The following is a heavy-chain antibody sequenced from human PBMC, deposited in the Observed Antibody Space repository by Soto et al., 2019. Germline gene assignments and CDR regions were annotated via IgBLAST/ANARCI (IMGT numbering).Heavy chain of an antibody. Sequence: GGSLRLSCAASGFTVSSNYMSWVRQAPGKGLEWVSVIYSGGSTYYADSVKGRFTISRDNSKNTLYLQMNSLRAEDTAVYYCARMAATDYYYYYMDVWGKGTTVTVSS. CDR2: IYSGGST. D-gene: IGHD6-25*01. V-gene: IGHV3-66*01. CDR1: GFTVSSNY. J-gene: IGHJ6*03. CDR3: ARMAATDYYYYYMDV.